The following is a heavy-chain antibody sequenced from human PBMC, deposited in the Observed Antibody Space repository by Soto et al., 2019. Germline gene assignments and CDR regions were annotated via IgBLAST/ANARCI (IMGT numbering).Heavy chain of an antibody. CDR2: NSGGGDYT. J-gene: IGHJ5*01. CDR1: GFIFRGYA. Sequence: GGSLRLSCAASGFIFRGYAMSWVRQAPGKGLEWVSANSGGGDYTYYADSVKGRFTISRDKSRNTLYLQMNSLRGDDTAVYYCARGRGGVPGLTWFDSWGQGTLVTVSS. V-gene: IGHV3-23*01. D-gene: IGHD6-19*01. CDR3: ARGRGGVPGLTWFDS.